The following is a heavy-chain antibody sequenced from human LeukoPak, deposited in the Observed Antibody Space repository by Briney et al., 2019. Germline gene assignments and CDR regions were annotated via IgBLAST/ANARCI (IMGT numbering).Heavy chain of an antibody. CDR2: ISPNSGGT. Sequence: ASVKVSCKASGYTFTGYYIHWVRQAPGQGLEWMGWISPNSGGTDYAQKFQGRVTMTRDTSISTAYMELRRLRSDDTAVYYCARVLLGVALFNAFDIWGQGTMVTVSS. CDR3: ARVLLGVALFNAFDI. V-gene: IGHV1-2*02. J-gene: IGHJ3*02. D-gene: IGHD2-15*01. CDR1: GYTFTGYY.